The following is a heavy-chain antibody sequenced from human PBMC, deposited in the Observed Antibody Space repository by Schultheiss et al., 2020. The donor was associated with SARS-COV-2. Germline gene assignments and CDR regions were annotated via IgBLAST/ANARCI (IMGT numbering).Heavy chain of an antibody. D-gene: IGHD6-19*01. CDR2: IYYSGTT. J-gene: IGHJ4*02. CDR1: GGSFSGYY. CDR3: ARINIAVAGNFDY. Sequence: SETLSLTCAVYGGSFSGYYWSWIRQPPGKGLEWIGYIYYSGTTNYNPSLKSRVTISVDTSKNQFSLKLSSVTAADTAVYYCARINIAVAGNFDYWGQGTLVTVSS. V-gene: IGHV4-59*08.